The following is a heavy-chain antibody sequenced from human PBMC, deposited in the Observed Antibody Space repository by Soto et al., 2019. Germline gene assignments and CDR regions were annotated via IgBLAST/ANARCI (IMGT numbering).Heavy chain of an antibody. CDR2: ISGSGGST. CDR3: AKGPYSYGVYYYYGMDV. J-gene: IGHJ6*02. V-gene: IGHV3-23*01. D-gene: IGHD5-18*01. CDR1: GFTFSSYA. Sequence: GGSLRLSCAASGFTFSSYAMSWVRQAPGKGLEWVSAISGSGGSTYYADSVKGRFTISRDNSKNTLYLQMNSLRAEDTAAYYCAKGPYSYGVYYYYGMDVWGQGTTVTVSS.